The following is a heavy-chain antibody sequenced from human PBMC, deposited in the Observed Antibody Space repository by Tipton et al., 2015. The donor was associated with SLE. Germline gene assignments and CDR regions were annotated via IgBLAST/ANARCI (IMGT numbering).Heavy chain of an antibody. CDR3: ATGRGRDDGGIDAIDI. Sequence: SLRLSCATSGFTFSNCAISWVRQAPGKGLEWVSAISGSGASTYYADSVKGRFTISRDSSRDTLYLQMNSLRTEDTAVYYCATGRGRDDGGIDAIDIWGQGTVVTVSS. CDR2: ISGSGAST. J-gene: IGHJ3*02. V-gene: IGHV3-23*01. D-gene: IGHD3-16*01. CDR1: GFTFSNCA.